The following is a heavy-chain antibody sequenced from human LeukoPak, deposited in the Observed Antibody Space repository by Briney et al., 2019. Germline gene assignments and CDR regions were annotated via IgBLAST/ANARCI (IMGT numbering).Heavy chain of an antibody. CDR2: INPSGGST. CDR3: ARDRYPLNSSGWYDY. J-gene: IGHJ4*02. Sequence: GASVKVSCKASGYTFTSYYMHWVRQAPGQGLEWMGIINPSGGSTSYAQKFQGRVTMTRDTSTSTVYMELSSLRSEDTAVYYCARDRYPLNSSGWYDYWGQGTLVTVSS. D-gene: IGHD6-19*01. CDR1: GYTFTSYY. V-gene: IGHV1-46*01.